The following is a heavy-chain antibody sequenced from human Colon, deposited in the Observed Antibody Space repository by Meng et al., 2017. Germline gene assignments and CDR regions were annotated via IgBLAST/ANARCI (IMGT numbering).Heavy chain of an antibody. CDR3: ARSGYNNGYDY. V-gene: IGHV3-74*01. CDR2: MSIDETAT. J-gene: IGHJ4*02. D-gene: IGHD3-22*01. CDR1: GFSVSAHW. Sequence: VEAGGPWVQPGGSLRLPCAGSGFSVSAHWMHWVRQVPGKGLVGIARMSIDETATTYADSVKGRFTISRDNGKNTLHLQMSSLRAEDSAVYYCARSGYNNGYDYWGQGTLVTVSS.